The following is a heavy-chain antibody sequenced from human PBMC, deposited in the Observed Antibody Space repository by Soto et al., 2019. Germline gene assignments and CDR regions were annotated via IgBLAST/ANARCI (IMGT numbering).Heavy chain of an antibody. J-gene: IGHJ6*03. Sequence: QVQLQESGPGLVKPSQTLSLTCTVSGGSISSGGYYWSWIRQHPGKGLEWIGYIYYRGSTYYNPPLKSRSTIAVDTSKNQFSLKLSAVTAADTAVYYCARATPYDYIWGSYRYTGSLRYYYYMDVWGKGTTVTVSS. CDR3: ARATPYDYIWGSYRYTGSLRYYYYMDV. CDR1: GGSISSGGYY. CDR2: IYYRGST. V-gene: IGHV4-31*03. D-gene: IGHD3-16*02.